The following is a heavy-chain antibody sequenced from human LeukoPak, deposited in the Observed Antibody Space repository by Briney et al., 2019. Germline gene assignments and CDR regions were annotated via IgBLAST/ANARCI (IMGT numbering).Heavy chain of an antibody. D-gene: IGHD6-13*01. V-gene: IGHV3-7*01. CDR2: MKYDGSEK. Sequence: GGSLRLSCAASGFTYTNAWMSWVRQAPGKGLEWVANMKYDGSEKYYVDSAKGRFTISRDNAKNSLYLQMNSLRAEDTAVYYCARDIEAAGLFLDYWGQGTLVTVSS. CDR1: GFTYTNAW. J-gene: IGHJ4*02. CDR3: ARDIEAAGLFLDY.